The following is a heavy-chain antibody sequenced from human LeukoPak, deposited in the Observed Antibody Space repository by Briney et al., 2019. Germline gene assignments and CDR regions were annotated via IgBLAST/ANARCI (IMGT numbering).Heavy chain of an antibody. CDR2: IKQDGSKK. D-gene: IGHD5-24*01. CDR3: TRVGYIDEGIDY. J-gene: IGHJ4*02. V-gene: IGHV3-7*04. Sequence: VXQAPGXXXXWVANIKQDGSKKSYVDSVKGRFTISRDNAKNSLYLQMNSLRAEDTAIYYCTRVGYIDEGIDYWGQGTLVTVSS.